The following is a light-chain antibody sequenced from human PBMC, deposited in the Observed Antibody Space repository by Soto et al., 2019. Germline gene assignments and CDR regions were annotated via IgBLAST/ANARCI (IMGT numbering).Light chain of an antibody. J-gene: IGKJ2*01. CDR3: QHRSNWRMYT. Sequence: ELVLTQSPATLSLSPGESATLSCRASQSVAGYLAWYQQKPGQGPRLLIYDSFTRATGTPARFRGSGSGTDFTLTISSLEPEDFAIYFCQHRSNWRMYTFGQGTKLEIK. CDR1: QSVAGY. CDR2: DSF. V-gene: IGKV3-11*01.